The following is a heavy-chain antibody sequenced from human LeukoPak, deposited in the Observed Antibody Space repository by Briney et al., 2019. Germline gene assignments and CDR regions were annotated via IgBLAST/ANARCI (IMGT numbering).Heavy chain of an antibody. CDR2: INPNSGGT. Sequence: ASVKVSCKASGYTFTGYYMQWVRQAPGQGLEWMGWINPNSGGTNYAQKFQGRVTMTKGTSISTAYMELSRLRSDDTAVYYCASVSYDYVWGSYRYKRRYFDYWGQGTLVTVSS. J-gene: IGHJ4*02. V-gene: IGHV1-2*02. D-gene: IGHD3-16*02. CDR3: ASVSYDYVWGSYRYKRRYFDY. CDR1: GYTFTGYY.